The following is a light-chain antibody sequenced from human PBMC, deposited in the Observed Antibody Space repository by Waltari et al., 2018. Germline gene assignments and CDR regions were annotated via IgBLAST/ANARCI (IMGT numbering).Light chain of an antibody. Sequence: EIVLTQSPATLTLSPGKRATLPCRASQSVNSQLAWYQHKPGQAPMLLIYDASIRVTGISARFSGSGSGTDFTLTISSLEPEDFAVYYCQQRGKWPWSFGQGTKVEIK. J-gene: IGKJ1*01. CDR1: QSVNSQ. CDR3: QQRGKWPWS. V-gene: IGKV3-11*01. CDR2: DAS.